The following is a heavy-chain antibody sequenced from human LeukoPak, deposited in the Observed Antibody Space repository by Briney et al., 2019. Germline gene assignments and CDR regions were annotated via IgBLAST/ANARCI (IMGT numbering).Heavy chain of an antibody. CDR2: IYYSGST. V-gene: IGHV4-61*05. CDR3: ARVSYYYDSSGYYYSRTFDY. Sequence: PSETLSLTCTVSGGSISSSSYYWSWIRQPPGKGLEWIGYIYYSGSTNYNPSLKSRVTISVDTSKNQFSLKLSSVTAADTAVYYCARVSYYYDSSGYYYSRTFDYWGQGTLVTVSS. J-gene: IGHJ4*02. CDR1: GGSISSSSYY. D-gene: IGHD3-22*01.